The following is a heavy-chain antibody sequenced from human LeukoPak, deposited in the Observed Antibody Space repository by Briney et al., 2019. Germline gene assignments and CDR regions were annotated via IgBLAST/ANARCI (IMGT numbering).Heavy chain of an antibody. D-gene: IGHD6-13*01. Sequence: GRSLRLSCAASGFTFSDYAMHWVRQAPGKGLEWVAIISCDGSNKYFADSVKGRFTISRDNSKNTLYLQMNSLRAEDAAVYYCARETYSSFDSWGQGTLVTVSS. CDR3: ARETYSSFDS. CDR1: GFTFSDYA. J-gene: IGHJ4*02. CDR2: ISCDGSNK. V-gene: IGHV3-30*01.